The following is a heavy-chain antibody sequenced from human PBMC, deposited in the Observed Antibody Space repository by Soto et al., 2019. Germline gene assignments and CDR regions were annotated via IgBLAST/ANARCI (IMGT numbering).Heavy chain of an antibody. CDR1: GGSISSSSYY. J-gene: IGHJ5*02. V-gene: IGHV4-39*02. CDR3: AREGVVVVAATPLDP. D-gene: IGHD2-15*01. Sequence: PSETLSLTCTVSGGSISSSSYYWGWIRQPPGKGLEWIGSIYYSGSTYYDPSLKSRVTISVDTSKNQFSLKLSSVTAADTAVYYCAREGVVVVAATPLDPWGQGTLVTVSS. CDR2: IYYSGST.